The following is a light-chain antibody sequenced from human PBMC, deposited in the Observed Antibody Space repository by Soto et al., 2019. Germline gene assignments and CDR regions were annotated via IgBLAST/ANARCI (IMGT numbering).Light chain of an antibody. CDR3: LQYHNLWA. CDR2: RAS. J-gene: IGKJ1*01. V-gene: IGKV3-15*01. CDR1: QNIYYN. Sequence: IVMTQSPATLSVSPGESATLSCRASQNIYYNVAWYQHRPGQAPRLLIYRASTRATGVPARFSGSGSGTEFTLTISSLQSEDFTVYSCLQYHNLWAFGKGPKVNI.